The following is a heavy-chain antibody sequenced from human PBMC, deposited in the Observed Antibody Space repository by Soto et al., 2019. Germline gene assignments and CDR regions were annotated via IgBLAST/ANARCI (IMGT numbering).Heavy chain of an antibody. Sequence: QVQLVESGGGVVQPGRSLGLSCAASGFTFSSYGMHWVRQAPGKGLEWVAVISYDGSNKYYADSVKGRFTISRDNSKNTLYLQMNSLRAEDTAVYYCAKDEALVYYFDYWGQGTLVTVSS. CDR3: AKDEALVYYFDY. V-gene: IGHV3-30*18. D-gene: IGHD2-21*01. CDR2: ISYDGSNK. J-gene: IGHJ4*02. CDR1: GFTFSSYG.